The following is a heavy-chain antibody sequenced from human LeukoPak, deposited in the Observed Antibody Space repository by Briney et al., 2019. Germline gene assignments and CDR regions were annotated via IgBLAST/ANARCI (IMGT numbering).Heavy chain of an antibody. J-gene: IGHJ4*02. Sequence: ASVKVSCKASGYTFTSYGISWVRQAPGQGLEWMGWISAYNGNTNYAQKLQGRVTMTTDTSTSTAYMELRSLRSEDTAVYYCARLGYCTNGVCFPPDYWGQGTLVTVSS. CDR3: ARLGYCTNGVCFPPDY. D-gene: IGHD2-8*01. CDR2: ISAYNGNT. V-gene: IGHV1-18*01. CDR1: GYTFTSYG.